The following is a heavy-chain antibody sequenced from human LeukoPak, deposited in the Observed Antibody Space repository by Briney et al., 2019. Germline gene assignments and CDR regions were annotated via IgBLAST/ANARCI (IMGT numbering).Heavy chain of an antibody. V-gene: IGHV1-18*01. CDR1: GYTFTSYG. J-gene: IGHJ4*02. CDR3: ARGYDSSGYPTLG. CDR2: ISAYNGNT. D-gene: IGHD3-22*01. Sequence: ASVKVSCKASGYTFTSYGISWVRQAPGQGLEWMGWISAYNGNTNYAQKFQGRVTITADKSTSTAYMELSSLRSEDTAVYYCARGYDSSGYPTLGWGQGTLVTVSS.